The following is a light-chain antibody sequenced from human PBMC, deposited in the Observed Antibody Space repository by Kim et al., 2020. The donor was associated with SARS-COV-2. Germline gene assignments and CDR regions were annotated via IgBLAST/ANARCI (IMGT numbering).Light chain of an antibody. CDR2: EVT. V-gene: IGLV2-14*01. J-gene: IGLJ7*01. Sequence: QSVLTQPASVYGSPGQSITISCTGTSSDVDDYNYVSRYQQQPGKAPKHMFYEVTKRPSGVSYRFSGPKSGNTASLTISGLQAKDEAVYYCSSYTSSSALIVFGGGTQLTVL. CDR3: SSYTSSSALIV. CDR1: SSDVDDYNY.